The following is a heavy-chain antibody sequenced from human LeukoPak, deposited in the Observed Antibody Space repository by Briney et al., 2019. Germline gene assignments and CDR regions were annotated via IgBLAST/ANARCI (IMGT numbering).Heavy chain of an antibody. CDR3: ARVVSATGGSGHVGFDP. Sequence: SDTLSLTCTVSGDCISYNYWRWLRQPAGKGLEWLGRPSTSGSGDSNPSLKSRVTMSVDTSKNQFSLQLNSVTAADTAVYYCARVVSATGGSGHVGFDPWGQGTLVTVSS. CDR2: PSTSGSG. V-gene: IGHV4-4*07. D-gene: IGHD3-10*01. CDR1: GDCISYNY. J-gene: IGHJ5*02.